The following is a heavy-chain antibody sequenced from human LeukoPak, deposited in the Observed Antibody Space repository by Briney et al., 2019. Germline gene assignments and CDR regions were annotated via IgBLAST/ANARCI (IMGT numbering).Heavy chain of an antibody. CDR1: GGTFSSYA. J-gene: IGHJ4*02. CDR3: ARNRGLRWLRHSPGGVGY. D-gene: IGHD5-12*01. V-gene: IGHV1-69*06. Sequence: ASVKVSCKASGGTFSSYAISWVRQAPGQGLEWMGGIIPIFGTANYAQKFQGRVTITADKSTSTVYMELSSLRSGDTAVYYCARNRGLRWLRHSPGGVGYWGQGTLVTVSS. CDR2: IIPIFGTA.